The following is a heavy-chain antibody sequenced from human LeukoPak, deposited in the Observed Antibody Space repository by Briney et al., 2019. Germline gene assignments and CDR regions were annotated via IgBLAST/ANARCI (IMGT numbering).Heavy chain of an antibody. V-gene: IGHV3-53*01. CDR2: IYSGGST. Sequence: GGSLRLSSAASGFTVSSNYMSWVRQAPGKGLEWVSVIYSGGSTYYADSVKGRFTISRDNSKNTLYLQMNSLRAEDTAVYYCARELRYFDWLPGTWGQGTLVTVSS. D-gene: IGHD3-9*01. CDR1: GFTVSSNY. J-gene: IGHJ4*02. CDR3: ARELRYFDWLPGT.